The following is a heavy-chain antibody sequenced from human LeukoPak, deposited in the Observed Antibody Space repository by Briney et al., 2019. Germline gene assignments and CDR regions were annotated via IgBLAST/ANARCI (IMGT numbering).Heavy chain of an antibody. CDR2: ISSSGSTI. Sequence: GGSLRLSCAASGSTFSDYYMSWIRQAPGKGLEWVSYISSSGSTIHYADSVKGRFTISRDNSKNTLYLQMNSLRAEDTAVYYCARDVFRYYDSSGYSLLFDYWGQGTLVTVSS. D-gene: IGHD3-22*01. J-gene: IGHJ4*02. V-gene: IGHV3-11*04. CDR3: ARDVFRYYDSSGYSLLFDY. CDR1: GSTFSDYY.